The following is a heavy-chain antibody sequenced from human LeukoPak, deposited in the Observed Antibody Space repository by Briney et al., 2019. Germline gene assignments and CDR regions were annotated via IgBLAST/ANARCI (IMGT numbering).Heavy chain of an antibody. V-gene: IGHV4-31*03. D-gene: IGHD3-10*01. CDR3: AKDPGSITMVREDWFDP. J-gene: IGHJ5*02. CDR2: IYYSGST. CDR1: GGSISSGGYY. Sequence: SETLSLTCTVSGGSISSGGYYWSWIRQHPGKGLEWIGYIYYSGSTYYNPSLKSRVTISVDTSKNQFSLKLSSVTAADTAVYYCAKDPGSITMVREDWFDPWGQGTLVTVSS.